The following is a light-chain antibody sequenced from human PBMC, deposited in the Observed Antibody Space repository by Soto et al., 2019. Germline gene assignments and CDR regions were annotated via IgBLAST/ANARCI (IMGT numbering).Light chain of an antibody. CDR2: AAS. CDR3: QQLNSYPY. Sequence: IQLTQSPSFLSASVGDRVTITCRASQGISSYLAWYQQKPGKAPKLLIYAASTLQSGVPSRFSGSGSGTEFTLTISSLQPEDFATYYCQQLNSYPYFGQGTRLEIK. J-gene: IGKJ5*01. CDR1: QGISSY. V-gene: IGKV1-9*01.